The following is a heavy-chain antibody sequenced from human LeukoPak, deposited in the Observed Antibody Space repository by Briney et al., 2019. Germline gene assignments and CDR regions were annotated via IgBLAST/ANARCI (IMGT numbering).Heavy chain of an antibody. CDR1: GFTFSSFG. CDR2: IRTSDGST. J-gene: IGHJ4*02. V-gene: IGHV3-23*01. Sequence: GGSLRLSCAASGFTFSSFGMSWVRQAPGKGLEWVSAIRTSDGSTYYADSVKGRFTVSRDNSKNTMSLQMNSLRAEDTAIYYCAKTRELNYLDDWGQGTLVTVSS. CDR3: AKTRELNYLDD. D-gene: IGHD3-10*01.